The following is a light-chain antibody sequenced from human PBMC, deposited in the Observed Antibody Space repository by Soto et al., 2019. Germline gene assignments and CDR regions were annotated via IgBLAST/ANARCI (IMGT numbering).Light chain of an antibody. CDR3: LQHKSYPIT. Sequence: DIQMTQSPSSLSASVGDRVTITCQASQDISNYLNWYQQKPGKAPKLLIYDASNLETGVPSRFSGSGSGTEFTLTSSSLQPEDFATYYCLQHKSYPITFGQGTRLEIK. CDR2: DAS. CDR1: QDISNY. V-gene: IGKV1-33*01. J-gene: IGKJ5*01.